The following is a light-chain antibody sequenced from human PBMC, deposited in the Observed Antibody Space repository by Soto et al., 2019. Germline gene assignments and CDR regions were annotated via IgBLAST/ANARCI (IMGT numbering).Light chain of an antibody. CDR2: GAS. Sequence: EIVMTQSPAALSMSPGERATLFCRASESIGSKLAWYQQKPGQAPRLLIYGASTRATGIPARFSGSGSGTEFTLTITSLQSEDFAVYYCQQYHDWPLFGPGTKMDI. CDR1: ESIGSK. CDR3: QQYHDWPL. V-gene: IGKV3D-15*01. J-gene: IGKJ3*01.